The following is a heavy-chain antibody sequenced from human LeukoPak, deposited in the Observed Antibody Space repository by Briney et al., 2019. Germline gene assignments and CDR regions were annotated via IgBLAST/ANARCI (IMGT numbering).Heavy chain of an antibody. CDR3: ARDSIAAII. D-gene: IGHD6-13*01. CDR2: ISSSSNI. CDR1: GFTLNSYS. Sequence: GGSLRLSRAASGFTLNSYSMNWVRHAPGKGLEWVSYISSSSNIYYADSVKSRFTISTDTPTNSLYLQINSLRAADTAVYYCARDSIAAIIWGQGTLVTVSS. J-gene: IGHJ4*02. V-gene: IGHV3-48*01.